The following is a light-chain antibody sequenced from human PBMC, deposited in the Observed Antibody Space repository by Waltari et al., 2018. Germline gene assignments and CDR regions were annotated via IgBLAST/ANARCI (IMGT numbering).Light chain of an antibody. Sequence: QSALTQPASVSWSPGQSLTLSCPGTSRAVGRYNFVSWYQHHPGKAPKLMIYESSKRPSGVSYRFSASRSGNTASLTISGLLGEDEADYYCCSYAGSSTWVFGGGTKLTVL. V-gene: IGLV2-23*01. CDR1: SRAVGRYNF. J-gene: IGLJ3*02. CDR2: ESS. CDR3: CSYAGSSTWV.